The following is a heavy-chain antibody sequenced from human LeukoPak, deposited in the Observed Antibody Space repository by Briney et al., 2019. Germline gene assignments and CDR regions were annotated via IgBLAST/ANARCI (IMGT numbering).Heavy chain of an antibody. CDR3: APNWNLDY. Sequence: GGSLRLSCAASGITFSSYAMSWVRQAPRKGLEWVSAISASGGSTYYADSVKGRFTISRDNSKNTLYLQMNSLRAEDTAIYYCAPNWNLDYWGQGSLVTVSS. D-gene: IGHD1-1*01. J-gene: IGHJ4*02. CDR2: ISASGGST. V-gene: IGHV3-23*01. CDR1: GITFSSYA.